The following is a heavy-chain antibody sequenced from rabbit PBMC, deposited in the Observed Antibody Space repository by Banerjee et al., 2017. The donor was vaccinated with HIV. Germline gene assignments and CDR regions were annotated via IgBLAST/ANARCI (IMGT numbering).Heavy chain of an antibody. CDR1: GFSFSSSYY. CDR2: IYTGSSGDT. CDR3: ARDLAGNGYYSFNL. J-gene: IGHJ4*01. Sequence: QEQLEESGGDLVKPEGSLTLTCTASGFSFSSSYYMCWVRQAPGKGLEWIACIYTGSSGDTYYASWAKGRFTITKTSSTTVTLQMTSLTAADTATYFCARDLAGNGYYSFNLWGQGTLVTVS. D-gene: IGHD1-1*01. V-gene: IGHV1S45*01.